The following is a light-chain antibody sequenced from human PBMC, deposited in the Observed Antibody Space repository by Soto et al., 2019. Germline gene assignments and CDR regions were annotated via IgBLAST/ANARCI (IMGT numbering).Light chain of an antibody. J-gene: IGKJ1*01. V-gene: IGKV3-20*01. CDR1: QSVSSSY. Sequence: EIVLTQSPGTLSLSPGERATLSCRASQSVSSSYLSWYQQKPGQAPRLLIYGASSRATGIPDRFSGSGWGTDFTLTISRLEPEDVAVYYCQQYGSSRTVGQGTKVEIK. CDR3: QQYGSSRT. CDR2: GAS.